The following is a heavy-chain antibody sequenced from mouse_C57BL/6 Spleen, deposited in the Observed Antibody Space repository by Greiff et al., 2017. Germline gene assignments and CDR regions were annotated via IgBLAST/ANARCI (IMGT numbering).Heavy chain of an antibody. V-gene: IGHV1-81*01. CDR2: IYPRSGNT. D-gene: IGHD1-1*01. CDR1: GYTFTSYG. J-gene: IGHJ4*01. CDR3: ARVGDFITPYYYAMDY. Sequence: QVQLQQSGAELARPGASVKLSCKASGYTFTSYGISWVQQRTGQGLEWIGEIYPRSGNTYYNEKFKGKATLTADKSSSTAYMELRSLTSEDSAVYFGARVGDFITPYYYAMDYWGQGTSVTVSS.